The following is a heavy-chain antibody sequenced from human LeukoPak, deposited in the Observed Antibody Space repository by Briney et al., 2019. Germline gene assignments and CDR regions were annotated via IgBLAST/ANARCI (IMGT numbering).Heavy chain of an antibody. CDR1: GYSFTSCW. J-gene: IGHJ4*02. Sequence: GESLKISCKGSGYSFTSCWIGWVRQMPGKGLEWMGIIYPGDSDTRYSPSFQGQVTISADKSISTAYLQWSSLKASDTAMYYCARHGLYDFWSGYSKIYFDYWGQGTLVTVSS. CDR2: IYPGDSDT. D-gene: IGHD3-3*01. CDR3: ARHGLYDFWSGYSKIYFDY. V-gene: IGHV5-51*01.